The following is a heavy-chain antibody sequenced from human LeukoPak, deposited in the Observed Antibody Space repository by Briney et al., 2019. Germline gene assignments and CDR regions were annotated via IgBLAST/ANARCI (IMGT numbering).Heavy chain of an antibody. V-gene: IGHV1-69*13. CDR1: GGTFSSYA. J-gene: IGHJ4*02. D-gene: IGHD3-22*01. Sequence: ASVKVSCKASGGTFSSYAISWVRQAPGQGLEWMGGIIPIFGTANYAQKFQGRVTITADESTSTAYMELSSLRSEDTAVYYCAGESTPYYDSSGYYRYWGQGTLVTVSS. CDR2: IIPIFGTA. CDR3: AGESTPYYDSSGYYRY.